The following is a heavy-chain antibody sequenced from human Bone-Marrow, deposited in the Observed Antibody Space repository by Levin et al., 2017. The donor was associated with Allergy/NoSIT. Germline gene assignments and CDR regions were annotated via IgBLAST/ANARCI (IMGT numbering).Heavy chain of an antibody. Sequence: PSETLSLTCTVSVGSINTGGYYWSWIRQHPGKGLEWIGYMYSSGSTEYNPSLKSRVAISKGTSNRQFSLILRSVTAADTAVYFCARSDITAFGKGGIDYWGQGTQVTVSS. V-gene: IGHV4-31*03. CDR3: ARSDITAFGKGGIDY. CDR2: MYSSGST. J-gene: IGHJ4*02. CDR1: VGSINTGGYY. D-gene: IGHD3-16*01.